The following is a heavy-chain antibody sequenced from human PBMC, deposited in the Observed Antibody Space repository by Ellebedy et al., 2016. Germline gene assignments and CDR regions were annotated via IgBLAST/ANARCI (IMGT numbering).Heavy chain of an antibody. Sequence: SETLSLTCTVSGGSIITSSYFWGWIRQSPGKGLEWIGNVYYTGNTYYNPSLESRVTVSVDTSRNQFSLKLNSVTAADTAVYYCAIPDYYGSGSLGDAFDIWGQGTMVTVSS. D-gene: IGHD3-10*01. CDR2: VYYTGNT. J-gene: IGHJ3*02. V-gene: IGHV4-39*07. CDR3: AIPDYYGSGSLGDAFDI. CDR1: GGSIITSSYF.